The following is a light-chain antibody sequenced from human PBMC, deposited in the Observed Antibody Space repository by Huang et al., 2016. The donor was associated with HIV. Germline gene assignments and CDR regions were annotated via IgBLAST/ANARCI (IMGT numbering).Light chain of an antibody. CDR3: QQYKSYSS. CDR1: QSISNW. V-gene: IGKV1-5*03. Sequence: DIQMTQSPSTLSASVGDRVNITCRASQSISNWLAWHQQKPGRAPKLLIYKASTLESGVPSRFSGSGSGTEFTLTISSLQPDDFATYFCQQYKSYSSFGGGTKVEIK. CDR2: KAS. J-gene: IGKJ4*01.